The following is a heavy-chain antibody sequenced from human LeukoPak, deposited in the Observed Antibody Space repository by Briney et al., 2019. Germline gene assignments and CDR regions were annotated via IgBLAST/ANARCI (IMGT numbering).Heavy chain of an antibody. D-gene: IGHD3-10*01. CDR1: GFTFDDYA. CDR2: ISGDGGNT. V-gene: IGHV3-43*02. CDR3: AKEAHASGSAILDS. Sequence: GGSLSLSCAASGFTFDDYAMHWVRQAPGMGLEWVSLISGDGGNTYYADSVKGRFTISRDNSKNSLSLQMNSLRTEDTALYYCAKEAHASGSAILDSGGQGTLVTVSS. J-gene: IGHJ4*02.